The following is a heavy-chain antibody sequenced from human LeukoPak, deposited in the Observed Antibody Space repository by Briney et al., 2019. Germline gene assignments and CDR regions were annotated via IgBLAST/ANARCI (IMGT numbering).Heavy chain of an antibody. D-gene: IGHD3-9*01. V-gene: IGHV1-2*02. CDR1: GYTFTGYY. CDR3: ARDTYYDILTGYYKNYYYGMDV. CDR2: INPNSGGT. J-gene: IGHJ6*02. Sequence: ASVKVSCKASGYTFTGYYMHWVRQAPGQGLEWMGWINPNSGGTNYAQKFQGRVTMTTDTSASTAYMELRSLRSDDTAVYYCARDTYYDILTGYYKNYYYGMDVWGQGTTVTVSS.